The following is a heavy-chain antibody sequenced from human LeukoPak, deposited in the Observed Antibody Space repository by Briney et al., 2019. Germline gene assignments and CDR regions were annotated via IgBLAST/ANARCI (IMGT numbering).Heavy chain of an antibody. Sequence: SVTVSCKASGGTFSSYAISWVRQAPGQGLEWMGGIIPIFGTANYAQKFQGRVTITADESTSTAYMELSSLRSEDTAVYYCASNYGDYVGYFDYWGQGTLVTVSS. V-gene: IGHV1-69*13. J-gene: IGHJ4*02. CDR3: ASNYGDYVGYFDY. CDR2: IIPIFGTA. CDR1: GGTFSSYA. D-gene: IGHD4-17*01.